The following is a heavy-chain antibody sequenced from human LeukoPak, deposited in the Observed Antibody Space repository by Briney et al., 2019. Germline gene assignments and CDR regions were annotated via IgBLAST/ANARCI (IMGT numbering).Heavy chain of an antibody. J-gene: IGHJ4*02. V-gene: IGHV4-4*02. Sequence: SGTLSLTCGVSGGFIINGKWWSWVRQPPGKGLEWIGEISHSGSPNYNPSLKGRLTISVDTAENQFSLKLSSVTAADTAVYYCARDSIAGYSLSWWGQGTLVTVSS. CDR1: GGFIINGKW. CDR2: ISHSGSP. D-gene: IGHD3-9*01. CDR3: ARDSIAGYSLSW.